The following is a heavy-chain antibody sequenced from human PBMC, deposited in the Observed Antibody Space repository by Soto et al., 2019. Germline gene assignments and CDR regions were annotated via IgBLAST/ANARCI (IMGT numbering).Heavy chain of an antibody. J-gene: IGHJ4*02. CDR3: AKEAGDH. Sequence: QMQLVQSGAEVKERGSSVKISCKTSGGTFNTYALTWVRQAPGQGLEWIGGIIPIFGIKNVAQRFQGRVTINADESLTSAYMEMTSLRSDDTAVYYCAKEAGDHGGQGTLVTVSS. CDR2: IIPIFGIK. CDR1: GGTFNTYA. D-gene: IGHD3-10*01. V-gene: IGHV1-69*01.